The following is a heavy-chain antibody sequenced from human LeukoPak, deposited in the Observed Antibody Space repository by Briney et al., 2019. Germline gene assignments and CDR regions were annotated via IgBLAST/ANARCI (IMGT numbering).Heavy chain of an antibody. Sequence: GGSLRLSCAASGFTFSSYAMSWVRQAPGRGLEWVSAISGSGGSTYYADSVKGRFTISRDNSKNTLYLQMNSLRAEDTAVYYCAKVAQYYYDSSGSYYFDYWGQGTLVTVSS. CDR3: AKVAQYYYDSSGSYYFDY. V-gene: IGHV3-23*01. CDR1: GFTFSSYA. CDR2: ISGSGGST. J-gene: IGHJ4*02. D-gene: IGHD3-22*01.